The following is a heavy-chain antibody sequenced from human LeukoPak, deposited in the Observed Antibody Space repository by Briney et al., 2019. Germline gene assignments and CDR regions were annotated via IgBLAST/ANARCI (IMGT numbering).Heavy chain of an antibody. CDR3: ARDLSVGWELLPFGYYYYMDV. Sequence: GGSLRLSCAASGFTFSSYSMNCVRQAPGKGLEWVSSISSSRSFIYYADSLKGRFTISRDNAKNSLYLQMNSLRAEDTAVYYCARDLSVGWELLPFGYYYYMDVWGKGTTFTVSS. CDR2: ISSSRSFI. J-gene: IGHJ6*03. CDR1: GFTFSSYS. V-gene: IGHV3-21*01. D-gene: IGHD1-26*01.